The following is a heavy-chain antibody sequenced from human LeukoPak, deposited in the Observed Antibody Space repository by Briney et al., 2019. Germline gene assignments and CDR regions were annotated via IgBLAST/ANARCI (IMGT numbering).Heavy chain of an antibody. V-gene: IGHV3-7*01. Sequence: GGSLRLSCAASGFTFSSYWMTWVRQAPGKGLEWVANIKQDGSEEYHVDSVEGRFTISRDNAKNSLYLQMNSLRADDTAVYYCARSGSSGHVDAFDIWGQGTRVTVSS. D-gene: IGHD3-22*01. CDR1: GFTFSSYW. CDR3: ARSGSSGHVDAFDI. J-gene: IGHJ3*02. CDR2: IKQDGSEE.